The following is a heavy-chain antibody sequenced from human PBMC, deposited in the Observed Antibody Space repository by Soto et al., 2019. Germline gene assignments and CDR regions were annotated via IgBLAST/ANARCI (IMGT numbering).Heavy chain of an antibody. V-gene: IGHV4-59*01. CDR1: GGSISSYY. CDR2: IYYSGST. J-gene: IGHJ4*02. D-gene: IGHD6-13*01. CDR3: ARWGIAAAGSFDY. Sequence: SETLSLTCTVSGGSISSYYWSWIRQPPGKGLEWIGYIYYSGSTNYNPSLKSRVTISVDTSKNQFSLKLSSVTAADTAVYYCARWGIAAAGSFDYWGQGTLVTVYS.